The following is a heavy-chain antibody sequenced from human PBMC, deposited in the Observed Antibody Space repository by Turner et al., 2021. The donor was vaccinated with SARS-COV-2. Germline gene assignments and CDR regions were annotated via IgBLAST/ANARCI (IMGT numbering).Heavy chain of an antibody. V-gene: IGHV1-2*02. J-gene: IGHJ5*02. CDR1: GYSFTGHY. CDR2: ISPYNGDT. Sequence: QVQLVQSGAEVKRPGASVKVSCKPSGYSFTGHYIHWVRQAPGQGLEWMGWISPYNGDTRLAQKFQGRVTMTRDTSTTTVHMDLSRLTSDDTAVYYCARDRTDHYDGNDYYPNWLDPWGQGTLVTVSS. CDR3: ARDRTDHYDGNDYYPNWLDP. D-gene: IGHD5-12*01.